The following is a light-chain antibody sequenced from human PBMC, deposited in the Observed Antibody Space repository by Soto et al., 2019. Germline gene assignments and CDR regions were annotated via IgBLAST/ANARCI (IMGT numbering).Light chain of an antibody. Sequence: QSALTQPASVSGSPGQSITISCTGTSSDVGGYDYVSWYQHHPGKAPKLMIYDVTNRPSRVSNRFSGSKSDNTASLTISGRQAEDEADYCCSSYTTSSTLHVVFGGGTKLTVL. CDR1: SSDVGGYDY. CDR3: SSYTTSSTLHVV. J-gene: IGLJ2*01. CDR2: DVT. V-gene: IGLV2-14*03.